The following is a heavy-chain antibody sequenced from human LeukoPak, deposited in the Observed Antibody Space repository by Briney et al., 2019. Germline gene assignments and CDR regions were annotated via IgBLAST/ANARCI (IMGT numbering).Heavy chain of an antibody. CDR2: ISYDGSNK. J-gene: IGHJ4*02. V-gene: IGHV3-30*18. D-gene: IGHD5-18*01. CDR1: GFTFSTYS. Sequence: PGGSLRLSCAASGFTFSTYSMHWVRQAPGKGLEWVAVISYDGSNKYYADSVKGRFTISRDNSKNTLYLQMNSLRAEDTAVYYCAKDGVLDTAMVPYYFDYWGQGTLVTVSS. CDR3: AKDGVLDTAMVPYYFDY.